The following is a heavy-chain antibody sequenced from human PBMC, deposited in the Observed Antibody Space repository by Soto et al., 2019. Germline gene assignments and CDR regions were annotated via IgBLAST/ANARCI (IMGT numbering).Heavy chain of an antibody. D-gene: IGHD3-22*01. J-gene: IGHJ5*02. Sequence: SETLSLTCTVSGGSISSSSYYWGWIRQPPGKGLEWIGSIYYSGSTYYNPSLKSRVTISVDTSKNQFSLKLSSVTAADTAVYYCARLSDYYDSSGYYANHYYDGFDPWGQGTLVTVSS. CDR1: GGSISSSSYY. CDR3: ARLSDYYDSSGYYANHYYDGFDP. V-gene: IGHV4-39*01. CDR2: IYYSGST.